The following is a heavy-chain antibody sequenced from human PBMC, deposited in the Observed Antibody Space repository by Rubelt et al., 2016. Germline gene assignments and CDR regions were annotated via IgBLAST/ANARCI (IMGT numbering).Heavy chain of an antibody. Sequence: IRQPPGKGLEWIGEINHSGSTNYNPSLKSRVTISVDTSKNQFSLKLSSVTAADTAVYYCARLAPMVRGVIILNDAFDIWGQGTMVTVSS. CDR2: INHSGST. CDR3: ARLAPMVRGVIILNDAFDI. D-gene: IGHD3-10*01. J-gene: IGHJ3*02. V-gene: IGHV4-34*01.